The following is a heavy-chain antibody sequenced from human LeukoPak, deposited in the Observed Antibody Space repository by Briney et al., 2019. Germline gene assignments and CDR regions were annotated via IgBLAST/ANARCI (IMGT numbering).Heavy chain of an antibody. J-gene: IGHJ4*02. Sequence: GGSLRLSCAASGFTFSSYGMNWVRQAPGKGLEWVSYISTSASTIYYADSVKGRFTSSRDNAKNSLYLQMNSLRAEDTAVYYCARRGTSRSSYYFDYWGQGTLVTVSS. CDR3: ARRGTSRSSYYFDY. CDR2: ISTSASTI. V-gene: IGHV3-48*03. CDR1: GFTFSSYG.